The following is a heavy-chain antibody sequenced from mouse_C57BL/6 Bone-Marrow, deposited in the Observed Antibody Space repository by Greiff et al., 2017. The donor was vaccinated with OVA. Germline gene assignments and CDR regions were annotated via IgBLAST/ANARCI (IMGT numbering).Heavy chain of an antibody. CDR3: ARPLPYYYGSSGFAY. J-gene: IGHJ3*01. CDR2: ISSGGSYT. D-gene: IGHD1-1*01. CDR1: GFTFSSYG. V-gene: IGHV5-6*01. Sequence: EVHLVESGGDLVKPGGSLKLSCAASGFTFSSYGMSWVRQTPDKRLEWVATISSGGSYTYYPDSVKGRFTISRDNAKHTLYLQMSSLKSEDTAMYYCARPLPYYYGSSGFAYWGQGTLVTVSA.